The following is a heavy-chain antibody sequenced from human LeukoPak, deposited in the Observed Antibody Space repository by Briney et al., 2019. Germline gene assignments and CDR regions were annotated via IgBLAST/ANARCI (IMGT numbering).Heavy chain of an antibody. J-gene: IGHJ5*02. CDR2: IYHSGST. CDR3: ARERRDIVVVVAATNWFDP. V-gene: IGHV4-38-2*02. D-gene: IGHD2-15*01. Sequence: SETLSLTCTVSGYSISSGYYWGWIRQPPGKGLEWIGSIYHSGSTYYNSSLKSRVTISVDTSKNQFSLKLSSVTAADTAVYYCARERRDIVVVVAATNWFDPWGQGTLVTVSS. CDR1: GYSISSGYY.